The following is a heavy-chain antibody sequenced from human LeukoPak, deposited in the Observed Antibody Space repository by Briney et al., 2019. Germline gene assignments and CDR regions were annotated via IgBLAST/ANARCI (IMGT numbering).Heavy chain of an antibody. D-gene: IGHD4-11*01. V-gene: IGHV1-69*04. CDR2: IIPILGIA. Sequence: ASVKVSCKASGGTFSSYAISWVRQAPGQGLEWMGRIIPILGIANYAQKFQGRVTITADKSTSTAYMELSSLRSEDTAVYYCARNVAVTLSVDYWGQGTLVTVSS. J-gene: IGHJ4*02. CDR1: GGTFSSYA. CDR3: ARNVAVTLSVDY.